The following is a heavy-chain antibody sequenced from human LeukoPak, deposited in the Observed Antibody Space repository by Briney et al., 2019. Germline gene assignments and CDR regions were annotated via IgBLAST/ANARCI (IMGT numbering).Heavy chain of an antibody. CDR1: GGSISDYY. Sequence: SSETLSLTCAVSGGSISDYYWTWIRQPPGKELEWIGYIYNSGSTNYNPSLESRVTISVDMSKYQFSLKLSSVTAADTAMYYCARRQKLRGPRAGDALDIWGQGTMVTVSS. V-gene: IGHV4-59*08. CDR2: IYNSGST. CDR3: ARRQKLRGPRAGDALDI. D-gene: IGHD4/OR15-4a*01. J-gene: IGHJ3*02.